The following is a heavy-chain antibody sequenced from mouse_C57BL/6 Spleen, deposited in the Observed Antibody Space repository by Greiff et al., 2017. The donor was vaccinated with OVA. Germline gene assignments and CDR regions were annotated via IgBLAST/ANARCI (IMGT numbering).Heavy chain of an antibody. D-gene: IGHD1-1*01. V-gene: IGHV7-1*01. CDR1: GFTFSDFY. CDR2: SSNKANDYTT. Sequence: EVNVVESGGGLVQSGRSLRLSCATSGFTFSDFYMEWVRQAPGKGLEWIAASSNKANDYTTEYSASVKGRFTVYRDTSPSSLYLQMNALRAEDTAIYYCARDAPCGSYAMDYWGQGTSVTVSS. CDR3: ARDAPCGSYAMDY. J-gene: IGHJ4*01.